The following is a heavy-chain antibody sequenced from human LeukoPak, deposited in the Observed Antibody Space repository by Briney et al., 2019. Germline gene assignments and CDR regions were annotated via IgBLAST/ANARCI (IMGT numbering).Heavy chain of an antibody. D-gene: IGHD2-2*01. V-gene: IGHV3-9*03. CDR2: ISWNRGTV. CDR3: AKASADWYFDL. CDR1: GLNFNDYA. Sequence: GRSLRLSCAASGLNFNDYAMHWDRQAPGNSLEWVSCISWNRGTVASAYTVKGRFTISRNNSKKSLYLQMNSLRAEDMALYYCAKASADWYFDLWGRGTLVTVPS. J-gene: IGHJ2*01.